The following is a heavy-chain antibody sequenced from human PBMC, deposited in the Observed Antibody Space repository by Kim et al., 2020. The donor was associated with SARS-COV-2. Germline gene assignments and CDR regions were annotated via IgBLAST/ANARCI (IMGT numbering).Heavy chain of an antibody. Sequence: AQKLQGRVTMTTDTSTSTAYMELRSLRSDDTAVYYCARGGEMATIIAVDYWGQGTLVTVSS. CDR3: ARGGEMATIIAVDY. D-gene: IGHD5-12*01. J-gene: IGHJ4*02. V-gene: IGHV1-18*01.